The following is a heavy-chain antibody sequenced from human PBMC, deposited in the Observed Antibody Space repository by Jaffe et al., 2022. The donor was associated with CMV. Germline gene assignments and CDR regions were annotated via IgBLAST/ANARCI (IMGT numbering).Heavy chain of an antibody. CDR1: GGSIRSYY. CDR3: ARDVSDYGDYMGAYYYGMDV. V-gene: IGHV4-59*01. D-gene: IGHD4-17*01. CDR2: ISYSGSA. J-gene: IGHJ6*02. Sequence: QVQLQESGPGLVKPSETLSLSCTVSGGSIRSYYWTWIRQPPGKGLEWIGHISYSGSANYNPSLKSRVTISIDRSRSQFSLRLTSVTTADTAVYFCARDVSDYGDYMGAYYYGMDVWGQGTTVTVSS.